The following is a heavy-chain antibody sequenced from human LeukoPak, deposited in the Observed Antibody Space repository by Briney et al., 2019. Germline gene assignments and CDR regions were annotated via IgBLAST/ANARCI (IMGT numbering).Heavy chain of an antibody. Sequence: HSGGSLRLSCAASGFTFSRYWMHWVRQAPGKGLEWVAVISYDGSNKYYADSVKGRFTISRDNSKNTLYLQMNSLRAEDTAVYYCARDYYYDSSGYSLLFDYWGQGTLVTVSS. CDR3: ARDYYYDSSGYSLLFDY. D-gene: IGHD3-22*01. CDR2: ISYDGSNK. CDR1: GFTFSRYW. J-gene: IGHJ4*02. V-gene: IGHV3-30*03.